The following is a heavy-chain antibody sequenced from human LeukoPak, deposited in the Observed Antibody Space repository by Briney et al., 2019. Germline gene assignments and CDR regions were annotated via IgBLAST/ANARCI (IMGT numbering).Heavy chain of an antibody. V-gene: IGHV3-7*03. CDR2: IKEDESEK. CDR3: AKDIRQTYYYGSGIDY. CDR1: GFTFSNYW. J-gene: IGHJ4*02. D-gene: IGHD3-10*01. Sequence: GGSLRLSCAASGFTFSNYWMSWVRQAPGNGPEWVANIKEDESEKNYVDSVKGRFTISRDSAKNSLYLQMNSLRAEDMALYYCAKDIRQTYYYGSGIDYWGQGALVTVSS.